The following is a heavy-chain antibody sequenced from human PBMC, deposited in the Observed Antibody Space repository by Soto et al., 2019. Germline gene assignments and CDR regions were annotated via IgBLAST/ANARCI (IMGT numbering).Heavy chain of an antibody. CDR2: IYQSGST. Sequence: SETLSLTCAVSSGSISSSNWWSWVRQPPGKGLEWNGEIYQSGSTNYNPSLKSRVTISVDKSKNQFSLKLSSVTAADTAVYYCARARTYYDILTGPYYFDYWGQGTLVTVSS. CDR1: SGSISSSNW. J-gene: IGHJ4*02. D-gene: IGHD3-9*01. V-gene: IGHV4-4*02. CDR3: ARARTYYDILTGPYYFDY.